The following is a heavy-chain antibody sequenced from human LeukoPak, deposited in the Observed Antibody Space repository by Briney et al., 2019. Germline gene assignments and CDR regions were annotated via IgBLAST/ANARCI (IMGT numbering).Heavy chain of an antibody. D-gene: IGHD3-10*01. CDR1: GFTLSSYA. Sequence: GGSLRLSCAASGFTLSSYAMSWVRQAPGKGLEWVSSISASGGSTDYADSVKGRFTISRDNSKNTVYLQMNSLRAEDTAVYYCAKVMKGSERLTMVRGVIIKTAGLYYMDVWGKGTTVTVSS. J-gene: IGHJ6*03. V-gene: IGHV3-23*01. CDR3: AKVMKGSERLTMVRGVIIKTAGLYYMDV. CDR2: ISASGGST.